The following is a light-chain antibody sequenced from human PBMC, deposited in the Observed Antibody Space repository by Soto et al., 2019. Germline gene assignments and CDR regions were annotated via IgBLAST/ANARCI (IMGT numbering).Light chain of an antibody. J-gene: IGLJ1*01. CDR3: CSYAGFSTVV. V-gene: IGLV2-23*03. CDR1: SRDIGGYNL. CDR2: GGN. Sequence: QSVLTQPASVSGSPGQSITISYTGTSRDIGGYNLVSWYQQHPGRAPKVMMYGGNKRPSRVSNRFSASKSGNTASLTISGLQAEDEADYYCCSYAGFSTVVFGSGTKVTV.